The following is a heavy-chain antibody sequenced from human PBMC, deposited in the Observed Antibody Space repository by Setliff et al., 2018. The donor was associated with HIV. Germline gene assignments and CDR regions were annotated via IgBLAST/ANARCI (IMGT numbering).Heavy chain of an antibody. J-gene: IGHJ5*02. CDR3: ASRIYYYDESRVLREEGFVP. V-gene: IGHV4-39*01. Sequence: PSETLSLTCTVSGASIRTGSYYWGWIRQPPGKGLEWTGSIYHTGRTYYNRSLESRLTISIDTSKNQFSLKLTSVTAAETAMYYCASRIYYYDESRVLREEGFVPWGQGTLVTVSS. D-gene: IGHD3-22*01. CDR2: IYHTGRT. CDR1: GASIRTGSYY.